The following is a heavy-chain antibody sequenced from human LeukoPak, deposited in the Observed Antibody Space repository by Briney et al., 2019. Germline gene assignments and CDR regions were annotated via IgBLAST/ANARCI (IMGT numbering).Heavy chain of an antibody. CDR1: GGTLSSYA. Sequence: PVKISCKASGGTLSSYAISWVRQAPGQGLEWMGGIIPIFGTANYAQKFQGRVTITADESTSTAYMELSSLRSEDTAVYYCARDLVEYYDSSGYEFDYWGQGTLVTVSS. CDR2: IIPIFGTA. V-gene: IGHV1-69*13. J-gene: IGHJ4*02. CDR3: ARDLVEYYDSSGYEFDY. D-gene: IGHD3-22*01.